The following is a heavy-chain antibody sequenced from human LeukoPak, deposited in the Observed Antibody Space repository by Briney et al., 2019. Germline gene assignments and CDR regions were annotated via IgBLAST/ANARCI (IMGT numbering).Heavy chain of an antibody. D-gene: IGHD2-2*01. V-gene: IGHV3-30*18. CDR1: RFTFSSYG. Sequence: GGSLRLSCAASRFTFSSYGMHWVRQAPGKGLEWVAVVSYDGSNKYYADSVKGRFTISRVNSKNTLYLQMNSLRAEDTAVYYCAKDGGCSSTTCYSPYYFDYWGQGTLVTVSS. CDR3: AKDGGCSSTTCYSPYYFDY. J-gene: IGHJ4*02. CDR2: VSYDGSNK.